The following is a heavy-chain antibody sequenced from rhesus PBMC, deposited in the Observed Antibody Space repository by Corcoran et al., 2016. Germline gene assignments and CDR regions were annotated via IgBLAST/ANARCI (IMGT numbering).Heavy chain of an antibody. D-gene: IGHD2-21*01. CDR2: ISGSSGST. Sequence: QVQLQESGPGLVKPSETLSLTCAVSGYSISSGYYWGWIRQPPGKGLEYIGYISGSSGSTYYDPSLKSRVTISKDTSKNQFSLKLSSVTAADTAVYYCASYCTGSGCYSWDFDYWGQGVLVTVS. J-gene: IGHJ4*01. CDR3: ASYCTGSGCYSWDFDY. V-gene: IGHV4-99*01. CDR1: GYSISSGYY.